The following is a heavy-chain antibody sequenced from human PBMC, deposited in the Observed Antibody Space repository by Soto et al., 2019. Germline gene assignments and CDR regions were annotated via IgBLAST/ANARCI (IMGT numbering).Heavy chain of an antibody. J-gene: IGHJ4*02. D-gene: IGHD3-10*01. CDR2: IDSGGRTT. CDR3: ARWMIYGNLDYIDY. CDR1: GFAFSSDW. V-gene: IGHV3-74*01. Sequence: RGSLRLSCAASGFAFSSDWMHWFRQAPGKGLVWVSRIDSGGRTTTYADSVKGRFTISRDNAKNTLYLQMNGLRAEDTALYYFARWMIYGNLDYIDYWGKGTQVHVSS.